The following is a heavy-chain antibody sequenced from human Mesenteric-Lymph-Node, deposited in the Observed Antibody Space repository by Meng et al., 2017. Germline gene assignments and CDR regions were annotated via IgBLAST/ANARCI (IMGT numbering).Heavy chain of an antibody. CDR2: IIPIFGTA. Sequence: SVKVSCKASGGTFSSYAISWVRQAPGQGLEWMGGIIPIFGTANYAQKFQGRVTITADKSTSTAYMELSSLRSEDTAVYYCATWKYSSGWYEGDAFDIWGQGKKV. J-gene: IGHJ3*02. CDR1: GGTFSSYA. D-gene: IGHD6-19*01. CDR3: ATWKYSSGWYEGDAFDI. V-gene: IGHV1-69*06.